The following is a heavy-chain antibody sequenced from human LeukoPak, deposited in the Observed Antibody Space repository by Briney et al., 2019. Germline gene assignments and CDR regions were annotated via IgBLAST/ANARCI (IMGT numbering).Heavy chain of an antibody. CDR3: ARDHYGSGYIDY. D-gene: IGHD3-10*01. V-gene: IGHV4-59*11. Sequence: SETLSLTCTVSGGFISSHYWSWIRQPPGKGLEWIGYIYYSGSTNYNPSLKSRVTISVDTSKNQFSLKLSSVTAADTAVYYCARDHYGSGYIDYWGQGTLVTVSS. CDR2: IYYSGST. CDR1: GGFISSHY. J-gene: IGHJ4*02.